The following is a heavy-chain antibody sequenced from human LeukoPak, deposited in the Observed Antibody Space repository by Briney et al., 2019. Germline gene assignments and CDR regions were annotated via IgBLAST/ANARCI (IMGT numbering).Heavy chain of an antibody. CDR1: GYSISSGYY. Sequence: SETLSLTCTVSGYSISSGYYWGWIRQPPGKGLEWIGSIYHSGSTYYNPSLKSRVTISVDTSKNQFSLKLSSVTAADTAVYYCAGVKKGSGWYFDYWGQGTLVTVSS. D-gene: IGHD6-19*01. CDR2: IYHSGST. V-gene: IGHV4-38-2*02. CDR3: AGVKKGSGWYFDY. J-gene: IGHJ4*02.